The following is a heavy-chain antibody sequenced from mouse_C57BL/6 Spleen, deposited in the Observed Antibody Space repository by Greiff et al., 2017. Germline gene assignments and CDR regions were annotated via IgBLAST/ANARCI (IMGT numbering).Heavy chain of an antibody. V-gene: IGHV1-22*01. D-gene: IGHD2-3*01. CDR3: ARFFDDGYYDYAMDD. J-gene: IGHJ4*01. CDR2: INPNNGGT. Sequence: VQLQQSGPELVKPGASVKMSCKASGYTFTDYNMHWVKQSPGKSLEWIGYINPNNGGTSYNQKFKGKATLTVNKSSSTAYMGLRSLTSEDSAVYYGARFFDDGYYDYAMDDWGQGTSVTVSS. CDR1: GYTFTDYN.